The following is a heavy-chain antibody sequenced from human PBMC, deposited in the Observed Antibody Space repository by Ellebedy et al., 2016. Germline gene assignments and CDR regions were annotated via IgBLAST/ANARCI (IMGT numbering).Heavy chain of an antibody. V-gene: IGHV1-46*01. CDR1: GYNFTSYY. CDR2: INPSGGST. J-gene: IGHJ4*02. CDR3: ARDLSAGTTL. Sequence: ASVKVSXKASGYNFTSYYMHWVRQAPGQGLEWMGIINPSGGSTSYAQKFQGRVTMTRDTSTSTVYMELSSLRSEDTAVYYCARDLSAGTTLWGQGTLVTVSS. D-gene: IGHD6-13*01.